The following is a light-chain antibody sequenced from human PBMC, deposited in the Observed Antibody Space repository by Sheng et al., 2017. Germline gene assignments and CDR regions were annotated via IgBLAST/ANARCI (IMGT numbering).Light chain of an antibody. Sequence: EIVLTQSPGTLSLSPGERATLSCRASQSVSSSYLAWYQQKPGQAPRLLIYAASSLQSGVPSRFSGSGSGTDFTLTISSLQPEDFATYSCQQSYTIPYTFGQGTKLEIK. V-gene: IGKV3-20*01. CDR1: QSVSSSY. CDR2: AAS. J-gene: IGKJ2*01. CDR3: QQSYTIPYT.